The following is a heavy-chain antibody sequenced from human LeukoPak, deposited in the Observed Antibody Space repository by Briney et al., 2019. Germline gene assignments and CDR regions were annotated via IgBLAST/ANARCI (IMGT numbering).Heavy chain of an antibody. CDR3: ARGGEMATVLHLYYFDY. J-gene: IGHJ4*02. V-gene: IGHV1-46*01. CDR1: GYTFTSYY. CDR2: INPSGGST. D-gene: IGHD5-24*01. Sequence: ASVKVSCKASGYTFTSYYMHWVRRAPGQGLEWMGIINPSGGSTTYAQNFQGRVTTTRDTSTSTVYMELSSLRSEDTAVYYCARGGEMATVLHLYYFDYWGQGTLVTVSS.